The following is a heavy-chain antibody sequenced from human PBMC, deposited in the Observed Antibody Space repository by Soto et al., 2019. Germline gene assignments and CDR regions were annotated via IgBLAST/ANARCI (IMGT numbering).Heavy chain of an antibody. CDR2: IYHSGST. Sequence: PSETLSLTCAVSGYSISSGYYWGWIRQPPGKGLEWIGSIYHSGSTYYNPSLKSRVTISVDTSKNQFSLKLSSVTAAATAVYYCAGSIAVAGSGYWGQGTLVTVSS. D-gene: IGHD6-19*01. J-gene: IGHJ4*02. CDR3: AGSIAVAGSGY. V-gene: IGHV4-38-2*01. CDR1: GYSISSGYY.